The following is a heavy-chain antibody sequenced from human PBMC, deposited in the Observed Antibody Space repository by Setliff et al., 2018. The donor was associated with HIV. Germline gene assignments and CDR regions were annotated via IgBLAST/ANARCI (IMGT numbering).Heavy chain of an antibody. J-gene: IGHJ4*02. D-gene: IGHD3-10*01. Sequence: ASVKVSCKASGYNFSTYALHWVRQAPGQRLEWMGWINNGNGDTKYSPELQGRISITRDTSANTAYMELSSLRSDDTAVYFCARGALLAVFDFDHWGQGTQVTVSS. CDR1: GYNFSTYA. V-gene: IGHV1-3*04. CDR2: INNGNGDT. CDR3: ARGALLAVFDFDH.